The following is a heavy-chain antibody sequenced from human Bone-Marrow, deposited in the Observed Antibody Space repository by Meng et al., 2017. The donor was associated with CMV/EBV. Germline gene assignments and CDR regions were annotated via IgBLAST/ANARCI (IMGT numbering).Heavy chain of an antibody. D-gene: IGHD2-2*01. CDR3: ARGGYFCTSTTCYFDY. V-gene: IGHV4-39*07. Sequence: SETLSLTCTVSGGSISSSSYYWGWIRQPPGKGLEWIGSIYYSENTNYNPSLKSRVTISVDTSKNQFSLKLSSVTAADTAVYYCARGGYFCTSTTCYFDYWGQGTLVTVSS. J-gene: IGHJ4*02. CDR1: GGSISSSSYY. CDR2: IYYSENT.